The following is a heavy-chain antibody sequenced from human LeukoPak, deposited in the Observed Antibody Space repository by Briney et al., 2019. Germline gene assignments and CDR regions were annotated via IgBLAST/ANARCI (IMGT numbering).Heavy chain of an antibody. V-gene: IGHV1-24*01. CDR1: GYTLTELS. J-gene: IGHJ6*02. CDR3: ARDARGPWYYGMDV. CDR2: FDPEDGET. Sequence: GASVKVSCKVSGYTLTELSMHWVRQAPGKGLEWMGGFDPEDGETIYAQKFQGRVTMTEDTSTDTAYMELSSLRSEDTAVYYCARDARGPWYYGMDVWGQGTTVTVSS.